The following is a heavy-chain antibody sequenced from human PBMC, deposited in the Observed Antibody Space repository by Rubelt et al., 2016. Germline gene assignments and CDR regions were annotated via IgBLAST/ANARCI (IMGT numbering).Heavy chain of an antibody. J-gene: IGHJ3*02. D-gene: IGHD5-18*01. CDR3: AREDTSSGSDASDI. Sequence: PGKGLEWVAVISYDGSDKYYADSVKGRFTISRDNSKNTLYLQLDSLRAEDTAVYYCAREDTSSGSDASDIWGQGTMVTVSS. CDR2: ISYDGSDK. V-gene: IGHV3-33*05.